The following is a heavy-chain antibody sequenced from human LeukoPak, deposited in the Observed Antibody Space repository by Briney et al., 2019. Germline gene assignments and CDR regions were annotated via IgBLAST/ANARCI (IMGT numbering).Heavy chain of an antibody. Sequence: GGSLRLSCAASGFIFSNYAMSWVRQAPGKGLEWVSAIDSTGAYTWYADSVKGRFTISRDNSKNTLYLQMNSLRAEDTAVYYCARADPSFDYWGQGTLVTVSS. V-gene: IGHV3-23*01. CDR2: IDSTGAYT. J-gene: IGHJ4*02. CDR3: ARADPSFDY. CDR1: GFIFSNYA.